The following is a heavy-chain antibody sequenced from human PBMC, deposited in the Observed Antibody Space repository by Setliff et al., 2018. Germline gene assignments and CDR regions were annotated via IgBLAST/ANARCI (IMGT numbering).Heavy chain of an antibody. V-gene: IGHV4-39*07. CDR2: IFYSGST. CDR1: GGSTSSSSYY. D-gene: IGHD2-2*02. CDR3: ARDRQYCSSPTCYSSYFYYYGMDV. J-gene: IGHJ6*02. Sequence: SETLSFTCTVSGGSTSSSSYYWGWIRQPPGKGLGWIGNIFYSGSTSYNPSPKRRVTISIDTSKNQFSLKLSSVTAADTAVYYCARDRQYCSSPTCYSSYFYYYGMDVWGQGTTVTVSS.